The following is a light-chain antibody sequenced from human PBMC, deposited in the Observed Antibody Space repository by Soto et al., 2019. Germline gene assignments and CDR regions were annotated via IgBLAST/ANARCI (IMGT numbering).Light chain of an antibody. CDR1: QSVSTNY. Sequence: EIVLTQSPGTLSLSPGERATLSCRASQSVSTNYLGWYQQKPGQAPRLLIYSASSRAAGIPDRFSGSGSGTDFTLTISRLEPEDVAVYYCQQYGSSPLTFGQGNKVEIK. CDR2: SAS. J-gene: IGKJ1*01. V-gene: IGKV3-20*01. CDR3: QQYGSSPLT.